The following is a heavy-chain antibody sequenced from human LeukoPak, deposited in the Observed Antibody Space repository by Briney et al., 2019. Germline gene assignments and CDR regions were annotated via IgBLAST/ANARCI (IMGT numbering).Heavy chain of an antibody. CDR1: GGSISSYY. J-gene: IGHJ5*02. CDR2: IYYSGST. CDR3: ARVICSGGSCYDSNWFDP. D-gene: IGHD2-15*01. V-gene: IGHV4-59*12. Sequence: SETLSLTCTVSGGSISSYYWSWIRQPPGKGLEWIGYIYYSGSTNYSPSLKSRVTMSVDTSKNQFSLKLSSVTAADTAVYYCARVICSGGSCYDSNWFDPWGQGTLVTVSS.